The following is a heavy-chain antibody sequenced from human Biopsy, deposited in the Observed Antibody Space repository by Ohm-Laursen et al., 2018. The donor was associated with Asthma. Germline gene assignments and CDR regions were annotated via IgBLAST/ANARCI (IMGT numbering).Heavy chain of an antibody. CDR1: GDAMSTSGSY. CDR3: ARAVSSSSYWYFDL. Sequence: GTLSLTWIVSGDAMSTSGSYWGWIRRSPGKGLEWIGSIYYSGRTYYNPSLESRVTISADTSKNHFSLKVTSVTAADTAVYYCARAVSSSSYWYFDLWGRGDLVTVSS. V-gene: IGHV4-39*02. CDR2: IYYSGRT. D-gene: IGHD6-6*01. J-gene: IGHJ2*01.